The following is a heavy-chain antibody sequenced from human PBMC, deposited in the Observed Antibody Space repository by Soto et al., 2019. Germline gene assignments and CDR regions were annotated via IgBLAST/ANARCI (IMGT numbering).Heavy chain of an antibody. D-gene: IGHD3-22*01. V-gene: IGHV1-18*01. CDR3: AREGSSYYYANYLYGMEV. J-gene: IGHJ6*02. CDR2: ISAYDGNT. Sequence: QVQLVQSCAEVKKPGASVRVSCKGSGYKFTNHGSSWVLQAPGHGLEWMGWISAYDGNTNYGQQLQGRVTMTTDTSTRTAYMEVRSLSSDDTAVYYCAREGSSYYYANYLYGMEVWGQVTTVPVSS. CDR1: GYKFTNHG.